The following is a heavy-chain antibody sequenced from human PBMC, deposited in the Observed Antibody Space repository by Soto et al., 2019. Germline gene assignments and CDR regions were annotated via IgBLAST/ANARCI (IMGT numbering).Heavy chain of an antibody. CDR2: IWYDGSNK. CDR1: GFTFSSYG. D-gene: IGHD3-10*01. Sequence: QVQLVESGGGVVQPGRSLRLSCAASGFTFSSYGMHWVRQAPGKGLEWVAVIWYDGSNKYYADSVKGRFTISRDNSKHTLYLQMNSLRAEDTAVYYCARASPSYGSGSYGAFDIWGQGTMVTVSS. J-gene: IGHJ3*02. CDR3: ARASPSYGSGSYGAFDI. V-gene: IGHV3-33*01.